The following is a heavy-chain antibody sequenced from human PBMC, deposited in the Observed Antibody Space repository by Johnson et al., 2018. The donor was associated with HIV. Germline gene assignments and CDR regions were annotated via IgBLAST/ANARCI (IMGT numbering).Heavy chain of an antibody. Sequence: EVQLVESGGGLVKPGGSLRLSCAASGFTFSNAWMSWVRQAPGKGLEWVSLISWDGDSTYYANSVKGRFTISRDNSENSLYLQMNSLRTEDTALYYCAKAGARWLKFDAFDIGGQGTMVTVSS. CDR2: ISWDGDST. CDR1: GFTFSNAW. CDR3: AKAGARWLKFDAFDI. D-gene: IGHD5-24*01. J-gene: IGHJ3*02. V-gene: IGHV3-43*02.